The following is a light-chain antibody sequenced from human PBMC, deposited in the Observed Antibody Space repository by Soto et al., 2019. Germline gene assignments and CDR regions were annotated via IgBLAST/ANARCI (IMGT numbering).Light chain of an antibody. CDR3: QQYKSYWT. J-gene: IGKJ1*01. Sequence: DIQMTQSPSILSASVGDRVTITCRASQSISSWLAWYQQKPGKAPKVLISDASRLETGVPSRFSGSGSGTEFTLTINSLQPDDFATYYCQQYKSYWTFGQGTKVDIK. CDR2: DAS. V-gene: IGKV1-5*01. CDR1: QSISSW.